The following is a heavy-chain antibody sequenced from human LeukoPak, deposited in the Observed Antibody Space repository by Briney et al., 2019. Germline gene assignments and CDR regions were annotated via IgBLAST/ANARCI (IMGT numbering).Heavy chain of an antibody. Sequence: GESLKISCKGSGYSFTSYWIGWVRQMPGKGLEWMGIIYPGDSDTRYSPSFQGQVTISADKSISTAYLQWSSLKASDTAMYYCARNSLGSTSQGGFDYWGQGTLVTVSS. CDR1: GYSFTSYW. J-gene: IGHJ4*02. CDR2: IYPGDSDT. D-gene: IGHD2-2*01. CDR3: ARNSLGSTSQGGFDY. V-gene: IGHV5-51*01.